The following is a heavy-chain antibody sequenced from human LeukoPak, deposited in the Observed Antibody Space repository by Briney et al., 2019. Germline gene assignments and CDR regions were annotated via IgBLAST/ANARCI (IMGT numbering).Heavy chain of an antibody. CDR1: GYTFTSYD. J-gene: IGHJ4*02. V-gene: IGHV1-8*01. D-gene: IGHD3-10*01. CDR2: MNPNSGNA. Sequence: ASVKVSCKASGYTFTSYDFNWVRQATGQGLEWMGWMNPNSGNAGYAQRFQGRVTMTRNNSISTAYMELTSLRSEDTAVYYCGRPLQRGSWTQRALDYWGQGTLVTVSS. CDR3: GRPLQRGSWTQRALDY.